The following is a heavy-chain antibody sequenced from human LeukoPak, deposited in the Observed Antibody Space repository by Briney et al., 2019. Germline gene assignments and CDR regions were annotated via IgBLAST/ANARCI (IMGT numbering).Heavy chain of an antibody. D-gene: IGHD6-19*01. V-gene: IGHV4-34*01. CDR3: ARGPWEYSSGDS. CDR2: INHSGST. CDR1: GGSISSYY. J-gene: IGHJ4*02. Sequence: SETLSLTCTVSGGSISSYYWSWIRQPPGKGLEWIGEINHSGSTKSNPSLKSRVTISVDTSKNQFSLKLSSVTAADTAVYYCARGPWEYSSGDSWGQGTLVTVSS.